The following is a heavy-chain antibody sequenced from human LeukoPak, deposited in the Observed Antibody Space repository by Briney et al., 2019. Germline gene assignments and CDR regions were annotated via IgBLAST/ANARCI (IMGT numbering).Heavy chain of an antibody. CDR1: GDSVSNNSAA. CDR3: ARAARKGREGYNYGYNYHFHY. D-gene: IGHD5-24*01. J-gene: IGHJ4*02. CDR2: TYYRSKWYY. V-gene: IGHV6-1*01. Sequence: SGPGLVKPSQTLSLTCAISGDSVSNNSAAWTWIRQSPSRGLEWLGRTYYRSKWYYDYAVSVKSRITINPDTSKNQSSLQLNSVTPEDTAVYYCARAARKGREGYNYGYNYHFHYWGQGTLVTVSS.